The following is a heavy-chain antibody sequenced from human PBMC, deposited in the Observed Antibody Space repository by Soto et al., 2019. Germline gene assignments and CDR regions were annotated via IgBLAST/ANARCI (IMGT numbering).Heavy chain of an antibody. D-gene: IGHD3-3*01. V-gene: IGHV3-66*01. CDR3: ARERSTIFGVVIPHIRFDP. CDR2: IYSGGST. J-gene: IGHJ5*02. Sequence: PGGSLRLSCAASGFTVSSNYMSWVRQAPGKGLEWVSVIYSGGSTYYADSVKGRFTISRDNSKNTLYLQMNSLRAEDTAVYYCARERSTIFGVVIPHIRFDPWGQGTLVTVSS. CDR1: GFTVSSNY.